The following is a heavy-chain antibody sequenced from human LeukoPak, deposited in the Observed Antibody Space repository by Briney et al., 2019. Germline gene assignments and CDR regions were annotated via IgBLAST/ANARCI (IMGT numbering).Heavy chain of an antibody. CDR1: GGSVSSYY. CDR2: IYYSGST. J-gene: IGHJ5*02. CDR3: ARLQVHCGGDCYTRWFDP. V-gene: IGHV4-59*08. Sequence: PSETLSLTCTVSGGSVSSYYWSWIRQPPGKGLEWIAYIYYSGSTKYNPSLKSRVTISLDRSKNQFSLKLRSVTAADTAVYYCARLQVHCGGDCYTRWFDPWGQGTLVTVSS. D-gene: IGHD2-21*02.